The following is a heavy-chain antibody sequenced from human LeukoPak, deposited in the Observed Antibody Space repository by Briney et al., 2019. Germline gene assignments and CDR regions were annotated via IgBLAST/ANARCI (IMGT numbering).Heavy chain of an antibody. V-gene: IGHV3-53*01. J-gene: IGHJ1*01. CDR2: IYSGGST. CDR3: ARHGYTSGWVRS. Sequence: PGGSLRLSCAASGFTFSSYWMSWVRQAPGKGLEWVSVIYSGGSTYYADSVKGRFTISRDNSKNTLYLQMNSLRAEDTAVYYCARHGYTSGWVRSWGQGTLVTVST. CDR1: GFTFSSYW. D-gene: IGHD6-19*01.